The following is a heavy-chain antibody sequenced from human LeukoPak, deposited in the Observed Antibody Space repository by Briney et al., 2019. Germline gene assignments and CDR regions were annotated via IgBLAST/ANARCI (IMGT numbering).Heavy chain of an antibody. J-gene: IGHJ3*02. Sequence: SETPSLTCTVSGGSISSYYWSWIRQPPGKGLEWIGYIYYSGSTNYNPSLKSRVTISVDTSKNQFSLKLSSVTAADTAVYYCARVYGGNSGGAFDIWGQGTMVTVSS. CDR3: ARVYGGNSGGAFDI. D-gene: IGHD4-23*01. V-gene: IGHV4-59*01. CDR2: IYYSGST. CDR1: GGSISSYY.